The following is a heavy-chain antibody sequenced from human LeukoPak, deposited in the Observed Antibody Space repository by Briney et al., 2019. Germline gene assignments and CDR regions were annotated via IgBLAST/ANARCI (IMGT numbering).Heavy chain of an antibody. CDR3: ASRRGYSSSWYYFDY. V-gene: IGHV1-69*13. CDR2: FIPIFGTA. Sequence: SVQLTCRALGGTFSSYALSWVRQAPGQGLEWLGGFIPIFGTANYAQKFQGRVTITADESTSTAYMELSSLRSEDTAVCYCASRRGYSSSWYYFDYWGQGTLVTVSS. D-gene: IGHD6-13*01. CDR1: GGTFSSYA. J-gene: IGHJ4*02.